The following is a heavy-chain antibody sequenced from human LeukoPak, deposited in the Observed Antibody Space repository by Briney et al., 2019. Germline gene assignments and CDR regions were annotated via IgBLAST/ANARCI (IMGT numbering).Heavy chain of an antibody. J-gene: IGHJ3*02. CDR2: IYYSGST. D-gene: IGHD6-19*01. V-gene: IGHV4-59*01. CDR1: GGSISSYY. CDR3: ARAEGLVDAFDI. Sequence: SETLSLTCTVSGGSISSYYWSWIRQPPGKGLEWIGYIYYSGSTNYNPSLKSRVTISVDTSKNQFSLKLSSVTAADTAVYYCARAEGLVDAFDIWGQGTMVTVSS.